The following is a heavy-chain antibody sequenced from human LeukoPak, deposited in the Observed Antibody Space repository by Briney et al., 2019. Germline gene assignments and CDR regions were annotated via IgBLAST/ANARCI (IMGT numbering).Heavy chain of an antibody. V-gene: IGHV1-8*01. J-gene: IGHJ5*02. CDR3: ARDHQEYFDWLFQNWFDP. D-gene: IGHD3-9*01. Sequence: ASVKVSCKASGYTFTSYDINWVRQATGQGREWMGWMNPNSGNTGYARKFQGRVTMTRNTSISTAYMELSSLRSEDTAVYYCARDHQEYFDWLFQNWFDPWGQGTLVTVSS. CDR2: MNPNSGNT. CDR1: GYTFTSYD.